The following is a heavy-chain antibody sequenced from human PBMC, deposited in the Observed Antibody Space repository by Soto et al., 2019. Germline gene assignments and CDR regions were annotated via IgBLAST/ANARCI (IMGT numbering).Heavy chain of an antibody. CDR2: IYYSGST. V-gene: IGHV4-30-4*01. CDR1: GGSISSADYY. Sequence: QVQLQESGPGLVKPSQTLSLTCIVSGGSISSADYYWSWVRQPPGKGLEWIGHIYYSGSTYYNPSLKSRLTISVDTSKNQFSLKLSSVTAADTAVYYCARAATGWGNAFDIWGQGTMVTVSS. J-gene: IGHJ3*02. D-gene: IGHD2-15*01. CDR3: ARAATGWGNAFDI.